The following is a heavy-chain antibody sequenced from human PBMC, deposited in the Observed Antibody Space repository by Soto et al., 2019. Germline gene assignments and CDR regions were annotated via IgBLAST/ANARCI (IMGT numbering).Heavy chain of an antibody. CDR1: GFSLSTSGVD. CDR2: IYWDDDK. CDR3: AHRRPYSNSPEYFFDY. Sequence: QITLKESGPTLVKPTQTLTLTCTFSGFSLSTSGVDVGWIRQPPGKALEWLALIYWDDDKRYSPSLKNRLTITKDTSKNQVVLTMTNMDPLDTATYYCAHRRPYSNSPEYFFDYWGQGTLVTVSS. V-gene: IGHV2-5*02. D-gene: IGHD6-6*01. J-gene: IGHJ4*02.